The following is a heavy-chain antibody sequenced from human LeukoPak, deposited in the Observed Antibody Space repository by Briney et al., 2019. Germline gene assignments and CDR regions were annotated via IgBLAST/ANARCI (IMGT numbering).Heavy chain of an antibody. V-gene: IGHV3-11*04. J-gene: IGHJ5*02. CDR2: ISSRGSTI. Sequence: PGGSLRLSCAASGFTFSDYYMSWIRQAPGKGLEWVSYISSRGSTIYYADSVKGRFTISRDNAKNSLYLQMNSLRAEDTAVYYCARDPNDYYDGSAYPWGQGTLVTVSS. CDR3: ARDPNDYYDGSAYP. D-gene: IGHD3-22*01. CDR1: GFTFSDYY.